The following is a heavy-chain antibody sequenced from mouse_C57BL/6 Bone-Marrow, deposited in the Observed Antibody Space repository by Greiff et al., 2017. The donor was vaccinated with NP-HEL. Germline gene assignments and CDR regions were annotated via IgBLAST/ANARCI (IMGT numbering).Heavy chain of an antibody. V-gene: IGHV14-4*01. Sequence: EVKLMESGAELVRPGASVKLSCTASGFNITDDYMHWVKQRPEQGLEWIGWIDPENGDTEYASKFQGKATITADTSSNTAYLQLSSLTSEDTAVYYCSFYDYPYWYFDVWGTGTTVTVSS. CDR1: GFNITDDY. CDR3: SFYDYPYWYFDV. J-gene: IGHJ1*03. CDR2: IDPENGDT. D-gene: IGHD2-4*01.